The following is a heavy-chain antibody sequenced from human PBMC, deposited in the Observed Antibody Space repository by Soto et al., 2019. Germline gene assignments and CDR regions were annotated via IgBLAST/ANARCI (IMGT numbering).Heavy chain of an antibody. Sequence: EVQLVESGGGVVQPGGSLRLSCAASGFTFSSYSMNWVRQAPGKGLEWVSYISSSSSTIYYADSVKGRFTISRDNAKYSLYLQMNSPRDEDTAVYYCARDLWRSGYYYDSSGLYWFDPWGQGTLVTVSS. CDR3: ARDLWRSGYYYDSSGLYWFDP. CDR1: GFTFSSYS. D-gene: IGHD3-22*01. V-gene: IGHV3-48*02. J-gene: IGHJ5*02. CDR2: ISSSSSTI.